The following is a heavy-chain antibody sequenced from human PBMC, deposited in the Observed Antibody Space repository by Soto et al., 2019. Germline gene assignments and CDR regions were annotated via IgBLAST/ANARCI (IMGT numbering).Heavy chain of an antibody. D-gene: IGHD6-13*01. Sequence: EVQLLESGGGLVQPGGSRRLSCAASGFIFSNHAMSWVRQAPGKGLEWVSGISASGNLIYYADSVKGRFNMSRDNSKNTLYLQMNSLRAEDTALYFCAKRQGIGSAAKNFDLWGQGTLVTVSS. CDR2: ISASGNLI. CDR3: AKRQGIGSAAKNFDL. J-gene: IGHJ4*02. V-gene: IGHV3-23*01. CDR1: GFIFSNHA.